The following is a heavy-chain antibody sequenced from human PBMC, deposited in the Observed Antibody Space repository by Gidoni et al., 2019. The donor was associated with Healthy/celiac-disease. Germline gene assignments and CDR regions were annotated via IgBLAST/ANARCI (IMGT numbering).Heavy chain of an antibody. CDR1: GGTFCSYA. D-gene: IGHD3-10*01. CDR2: IIPIFGTA. J-gene: IGHJ4*02. Sequence: QVQLVQSGAEVKKPGTSVKGSCKASGGTFCSYAISWVRQAPGQGLEWMGGIIPIFGTANYAQKFQGRVTITADESTSTAYMELSSLRSEDTAVYYCARDRRLRGDFDYWGQGTLVTVSS. CDR3: ARDRRLRGDFDY. V-gene: IGHV1-69*01.